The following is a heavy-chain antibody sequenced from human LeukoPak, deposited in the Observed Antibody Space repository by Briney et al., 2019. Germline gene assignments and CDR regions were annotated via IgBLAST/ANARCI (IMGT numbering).Heavy chain of an antibody. CDR1: GYTFTSYV. D-gene: IGHD3-22*01. J-gene: IGHJ4*02. CDR2: MNPNSGNT. Sequence: GASVKVSCKASGYTFTSYVINWGRKATGQGLGGMGWMNPNSGNTGYAQKFQGRVTMTRNTSISTAYMELSSLRSEDTAVYYCARENYYDSSGASDYWGQGTLVTVSS. V-gene: IGHV1-8*01. CDR3: ARENYYDSSGASDY.